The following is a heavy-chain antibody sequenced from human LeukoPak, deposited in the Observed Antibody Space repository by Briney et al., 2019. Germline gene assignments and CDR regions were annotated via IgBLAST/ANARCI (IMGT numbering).Heavy chain of an antibody. CDR2: IRSKAYGGTT. V-gene: IGHV3-49*04. Sequence: GGSLRLSCTASGFTFGDYVMSWVRQAPGKGLEWVGFIRSKAYGGTTEYAASVKGRFTISRDDSKSIAYLQMNSLKTEDTAVYYCTRDAANWFDPWGQGTLVTVSS. CDR1: GFTFGDYV. D-gene: IGHD2-15*01. J-gene: IGHJ5*02. CDR3: TRDAANWFDP.